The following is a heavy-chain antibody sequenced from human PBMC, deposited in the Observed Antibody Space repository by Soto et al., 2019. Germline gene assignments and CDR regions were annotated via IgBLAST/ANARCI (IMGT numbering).Heavy chain of an antibody. CDR3: ASLGYCSGADCHETR. V-gene: IGHV4-4*01. J-gene: IGHJ4*01. Sequence: ETLSLTXAVSGGSVSANKWWTWVRHPPGEGLEWGGEIYDTGSTNHHPSLKRRVSISVDKFQNQCSLKLTSVTAADTAVYFCASLGYCSGADCHETRWGQGIMVTVSS. D-gene: IGHD2-8*02. CDR1: GGSVSANKW. CDR2: IYDTGST.